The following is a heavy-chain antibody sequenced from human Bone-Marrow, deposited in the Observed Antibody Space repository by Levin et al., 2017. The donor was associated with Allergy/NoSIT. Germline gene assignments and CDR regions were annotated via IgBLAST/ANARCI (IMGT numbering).Heavy chain of an antibody. CDR3: ARVQLWCFDY. Sequence: SETLSLTCAISGDRVSSNSAAWNWIRQSPSRGLEWLGRAYYRFKWYTDYALSVRSRITINPDTSKNQLSLQLNSVTPEDTAVYYCARVQLWCFDYWGQGTLVTVSS. D-gene: IGHD5-18*01. V-gene: IGHV6-1*01. J-gene: IGHJ4*02. CDR1: GDRVSSNSAA. CDR2: AYYRFKWYT.